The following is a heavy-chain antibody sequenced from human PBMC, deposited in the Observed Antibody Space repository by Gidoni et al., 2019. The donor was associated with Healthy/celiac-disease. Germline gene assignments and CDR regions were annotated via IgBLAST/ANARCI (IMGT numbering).Heavy chain of an antibody. J-gene: IGHJ4*02. D-gene: IGHD1-26*01. CDR3: ARGKIRGESWLNY. CDR2: INHSGST. V-gene: IGHV4-34*01. Sequence: HVQLQQWGAGLLKPSETLSLTCSFYGESFSGYYWSWIRQPPGKGLEWIGEINHSGSTNYNPALKSRVTISVDTSKNQFALKLRSVTAAETAVYYGARGKIRGESWLNYWGQGTLVTVSS. CDR1: GESFSGYY.